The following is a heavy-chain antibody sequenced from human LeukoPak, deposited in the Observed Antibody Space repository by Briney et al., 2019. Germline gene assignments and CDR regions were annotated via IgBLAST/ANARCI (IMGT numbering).Heavy chain of an antibody. J-gene: IGHJ4*02. V-gene: IGHV3-66*01. CDR3: ARGGDSSYYGDY. D-gene: IGHD3-22*01. CDR1: GFTVSSNY. Sequence: PGGSLRLSCAASGFTVSSNYMNWARQAPGKGLEWVSLIYSGGSTHFADSVKGRFPISGDNSKNTLYLQMNSLRAEDTAVYYCARGGDSSYYGDYWGQGTLVTVSS. CDR2: IYSGGST.